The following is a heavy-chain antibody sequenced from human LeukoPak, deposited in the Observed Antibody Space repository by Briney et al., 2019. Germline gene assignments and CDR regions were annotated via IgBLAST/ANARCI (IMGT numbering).Heavy chain of an antibody. CDR2: ISSSGSTI. J-gene: IGHJ4*02. CDR3: ARPSLSVISTFDFDY. Sequence: PGGSLRLSCAASGFTFSDYYMSWIRQAPGKGLEWVSYISSSGSTIYYADSVKGRFTISRDNAKNSLYLQMNSLRAEDTAVYYCARPSLSVISTFDFDYWGQGTLVTVSS. D-gene: IGHD2-21*01. CDR1: GFTFSDYY. V-gene: IGHV3-11*01.